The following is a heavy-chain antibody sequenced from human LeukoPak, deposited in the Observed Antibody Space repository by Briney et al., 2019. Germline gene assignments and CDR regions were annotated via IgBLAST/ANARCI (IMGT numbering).Heavy chain of an antibody. D-gene: IGHD3-22*01. CDR1: GGSISSYY. J-gene: IGHJ4*02. Sequence: SETLSLTCTVSGGSISSYYWSWIRQPPGKGLEWIGYIYYRGSTNYNPSLKSRVNISVGTSKNQFSPELSSVTAADTAVYYCASYYYDSSGYLIDYWGQGTLVTVSS. CDR2: IYYRGST. V-gene: IGHV4-59*01. CDR3: ASYYYDSSGYLIDY.